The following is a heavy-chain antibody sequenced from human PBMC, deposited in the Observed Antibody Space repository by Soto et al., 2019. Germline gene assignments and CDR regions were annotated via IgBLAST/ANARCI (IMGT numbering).Heavy chain of an antibody. CDR1: GYTFTSYG. CDR3: ARDKLLWFGEFYYYYYYGMDV. CDR2: ISAYNGNT. J-gene: IGHJ6*02. Sequence: QVQLVQSGAEVKKPGASVKVSCKASGYTFTSYGISWVRQAPGQGLEWMGWISAYNGNTNYAQKLQGRVTMTTDTSTSTAYMELRSLRSDDTAVYYCARDKLLWFGEFYYYYYYGMDVWGQGTTVTVSS. D-gene: IGHD3-10*01. V-gene: IGHV1-18*01.